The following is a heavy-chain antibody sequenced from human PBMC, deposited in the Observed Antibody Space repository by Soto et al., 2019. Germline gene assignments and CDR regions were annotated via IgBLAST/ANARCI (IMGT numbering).Heavy chain of an antibody. D-gene: IGHD3-22*01. J-gene: IGHJ3*02. CDR3: ARTGGYYDSSGYYYDAFDI. Sequence: QVQLQQWGAGLLKPSETLSLTCAVYGGSFSGYYWSWIRQPPGKGLEWIGEINHSGSTNYNPSLKSRVTISVDTSKNQFSLKLSSVTAADTAVYYCARTGGYYDSSGYYYDAFDIWGQGTMVTFSS. CDR1: GGSFSGYY. CDR2: INHSGST. V-gene: IGHV4-34*01.